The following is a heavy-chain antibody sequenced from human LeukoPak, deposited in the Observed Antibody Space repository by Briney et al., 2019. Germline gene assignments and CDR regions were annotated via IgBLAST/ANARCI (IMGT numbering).Heavy chain of an antibody. CDR1: GCTFSSYW. CDR3: SRGEGDDY. D-gene: IGHD3-10*01. J-gene: IGHJ4*02. Sequence: GGSLRLSCAASGCTFSSYWMSWVRQAPGKGLEWVANINGDESEKYYVDSVKARFTISRDNAKNSLYLQMNSLRVDDTAIYYCSRGEGDDYWGQGTLVTVSS. CDR2: INGDESEK. V-gene: IGHV3-7*01.